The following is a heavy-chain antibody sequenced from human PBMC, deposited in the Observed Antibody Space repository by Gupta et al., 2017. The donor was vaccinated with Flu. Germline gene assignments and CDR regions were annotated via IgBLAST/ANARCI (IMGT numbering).Heavy chain of an antibody. CDR1: GGSISSGSYY. CDR3: ARDSRGRLLSGAGGMDV. Sequence: QVQLQESGPGLVKPSQTLSLTCTVSGGSISSGSYYWSWIWQPAGKGLEWIGRIYTSGSTNYNPSLKSRVTISVDTSKNQFSLKLSSVTAADTAVYYCARDSRGRLLSGAGGMDVWGQGTTVTVSS. J-gene: IGHJ6*02. V-gene: IGHV4-61*02. D-gene: IGHD3-10*01. CDR2: IYTSGST.